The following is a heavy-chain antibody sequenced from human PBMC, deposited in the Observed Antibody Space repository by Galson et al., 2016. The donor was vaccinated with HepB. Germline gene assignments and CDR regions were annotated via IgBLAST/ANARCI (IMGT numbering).Heavy chain of an antibody. V-gene: IGHV1-46*04. CDR2: INPRGGGT. J-gene: IGHJ4*02. Sequence: SVKVSCKASGYTFTSYYIHWVRQAPGRGLEWIGIINPRGGGTNYAQSLQGRVTMTRDMTTRTDYMEVSSLRSEDTAVYYCASETAASHYFESWGQGTLVTVSS. CDR1: GYTFTSYY. D-gene: IGHD2-15*01. CDR3: ASETAASHYFES.